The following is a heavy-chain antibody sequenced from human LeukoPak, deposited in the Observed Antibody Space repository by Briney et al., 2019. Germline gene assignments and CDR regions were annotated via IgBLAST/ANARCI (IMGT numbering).Heavy chain of an antibody. V-gene: IGHV3-7*05. CDR2: IRTVGSET. CDR1: GFTFSNYC. CDR3: GRARKFDS. J-gene: IGHJ5*01. Sequence: GSLRLSCAAFGFTFSNYCMNWVRQAPGKGLEWGANIRTVGSETYYVDSVKGRFTISRDNAKNSVYLQKNSLRAEDTAIYYCGRARKFDSGGRGTLVIVSA.